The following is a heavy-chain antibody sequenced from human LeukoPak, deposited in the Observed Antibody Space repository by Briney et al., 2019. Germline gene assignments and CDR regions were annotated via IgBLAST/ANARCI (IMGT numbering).Heavy chain of an antibody. CDR3: ARYSRVTNSYYFDY. CDR2: IYYSGST. V-gene: IGHV4-39*01. D-gene: IGHD2-15*01. Sequence: SETLSLTCTVSGDSISSSSYYWGWIRQPPGKGLEWIGSIYYSGSTYYNPSLKSRVTISVDTSKNQFSLKLNSVTAADTAMYYCARYSRVTNSYYFDYWGQGTLVTVSS. J-gene: IGHJ4*02. CDR1: GDSISSSSYY.